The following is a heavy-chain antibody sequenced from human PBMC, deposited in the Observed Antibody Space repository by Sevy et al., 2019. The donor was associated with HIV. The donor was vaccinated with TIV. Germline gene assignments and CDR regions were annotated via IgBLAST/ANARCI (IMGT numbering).Heavy chain of an antibody. CDR2: ISSSSSYT. CDR3: ARVDCSSTSCYRGYYGMDV. CDR1: GFTFSDYY. V-gene: IGHV3-11*06. J-gene: IGHJ6*02. D-gene: IGHD2-2*02. Sequence: GGSLRLSCAASGFTFSDYYMSWIRQAPGKGLEWVSYISSSSSYTNYADSVKGRFTISRDNAKNSLYQQMNSLRAEDTAVYYCARVDCSSTSCYRGYYGMDVWGQGTTVTVSS.